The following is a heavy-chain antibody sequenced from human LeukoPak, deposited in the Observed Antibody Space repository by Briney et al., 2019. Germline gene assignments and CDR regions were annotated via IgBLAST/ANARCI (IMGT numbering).Heavy chain of an antibody. CDR1: GFTVSSNY. D-gene: IGHD2-15*01. Sequence: PGGSLRLSCAASGFTVSSNYMSWVRQAPGKGLEWVSAISGSGGTTFHADSVKGRFTISRDNSKNTLYLQVNSLRAEDTAVYYCAKNSGGSCYSALDYWGQGTLVTVSS. J-gene: IGHJ4*02. CDR3: AKNSGGSCYSALDY. CDR2: ISGSGGTT. V-gene: IGHV3-23*01.